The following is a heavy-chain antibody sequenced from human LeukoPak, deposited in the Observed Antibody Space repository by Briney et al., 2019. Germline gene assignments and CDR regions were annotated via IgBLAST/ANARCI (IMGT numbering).Heavy chain of an antibody. CDR3: ARDPGRGFDY. CDR1: GFTFSSSW. V-gene: IGHV3-7*01. CDR2: IKDDGRDK. Sequence: PGGSLRLSCAASGFTFSSSWMTWVRQAPGKGLEWVASIKDDGRDKYYVDSVKGRFTISRDNAKSSAFLQMNSLRAEDTAVYYCARDPGRGFDYWGQGALVTVSS. J-gene: IGHJ4*02. D-gene: IGHD1-26*01.